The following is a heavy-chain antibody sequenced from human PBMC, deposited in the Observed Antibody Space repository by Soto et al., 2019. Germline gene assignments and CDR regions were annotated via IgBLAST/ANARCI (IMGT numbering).Heavy chain of an antibody. V-gene: IGHV3-48*03. J-gene: IGHJ6*02. CDR1: GFTFSSYE. CDR3: ARVRWLSCNSTSCYGMDV. Sequence: PGGSLRLSCAASGFTFSSYEMNWVRQAPGKGLEWVSYISSSGSTIYYADSVKGRFTISRDNAKNSLYLQMNSLRAEDTAVYYCARVRWLSCNSTSCYGMDVWGQGTTITVSS. D-gene: IGHD2-2*01. CDR2: ISSSGSTI.